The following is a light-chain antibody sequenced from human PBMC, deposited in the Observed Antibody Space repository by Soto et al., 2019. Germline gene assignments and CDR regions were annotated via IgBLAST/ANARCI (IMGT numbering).Light chain of an antibody. Sequence: DIQLTQSPSFLSASVGDRVTITCRASQGISSYLAWYQQKPGKAPKLLIYAASTLQSGVPSRFSGSGSCTEFTLTISSLQPEDFATYYFHQLNSYPLTFGGGTKVEIK. CDR2: AAS. CDR1: QGISSY. V-gene: IGKV1-9*01. CDR3: HQLNSYPLT. J-gene: IGKJ4*01.